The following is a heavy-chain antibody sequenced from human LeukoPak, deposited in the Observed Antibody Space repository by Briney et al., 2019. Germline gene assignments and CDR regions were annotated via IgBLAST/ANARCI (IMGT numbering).Heavy chain of an antibody. CDR3: ARVIHDVYNWEEGGLEY. CDR2: NTSSSRYI. CDR1: GFTFSSYS. D-gene: IGHD1-20*01. Sequence: GGSLRLSCAASGFTFSSYSMNWVRQAPGKGLEWVSSNTSSSRYIYYAGSAKGQFTISKDNAKNSLYLQMNCLRAENTAVNNFARVIHDVYNWEEGGLEYWGQGTLVTVSS. J-gene: IGHJ4*02. V-gene: IGHV3-21*01.